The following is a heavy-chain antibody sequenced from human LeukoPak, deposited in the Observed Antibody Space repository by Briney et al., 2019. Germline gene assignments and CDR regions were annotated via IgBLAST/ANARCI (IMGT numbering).Heavy chain of an antibody. V-gene: IGHV4-59*08. CDR3: ARGRRAGGGWPFFDS. CDR1: GGSISSFY. J-gene: IGHJ4*02. CDR2: IYDSGSI. Sequence: SETLSLTCTVPGGSISSFYWNWIRQPPGKGLEWIGYIYDSGSIIYNPSLKSRVTISLDTSKNQFSVRLSSMTAADTAVYYCARGRRAGGGWPFFDSWGQGTLVSVSS. D-gene: IGHD6-19*01.